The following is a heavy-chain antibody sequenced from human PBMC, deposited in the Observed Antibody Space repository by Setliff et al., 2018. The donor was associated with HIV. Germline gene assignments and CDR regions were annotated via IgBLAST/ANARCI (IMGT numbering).Heavy chain of an antibody. D-gene: IGHD2-15*01. V-gene: IGHV4-39*01. CDR2: IYYSGST. Sequence: PSETLSLTCSVSGASISSSSYYWGWIRQPPGKGLEWIGSIYYSGSTYYNPSLKSRVTISVDTSKNQFSLKLSSVTAADTAVYYCASLIVVVVAVDYWGQGTLVTVS. CDR3: ASLIVVVVAVDY. J-gene: IGHJ4*02. CDR1: GASISSSSYY.